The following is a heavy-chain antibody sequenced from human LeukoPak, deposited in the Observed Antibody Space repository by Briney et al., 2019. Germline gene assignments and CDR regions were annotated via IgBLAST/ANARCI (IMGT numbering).Heavy chain of an antibody. CDR1: GGSISSYY. V-gene: IGHV4-34*01. CDR3: ARVVAPESRGYYYGSGSYAKTEENWFDP. CDR2: INHSGST. Sequence: SETLSLTCTVSGGSISSYYWSWIRQPPGKGLEWIGEINHSGSTNYNPSLKSRVTISVDTSKNQFSLKLSSVTAADTAVYYCARVVAPESRGYYYGSGSYAKTEENWFDPWGQGTLVTVSS. D-gene: IGHD3-10*01. J-gene: IGHJ5*02.